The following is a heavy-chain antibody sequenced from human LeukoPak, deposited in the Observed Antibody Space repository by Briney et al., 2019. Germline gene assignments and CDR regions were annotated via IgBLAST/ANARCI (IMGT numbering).Heavy chain of an antibody. Sequence: GGSLRHSCTASGFTFGDYAMSWFRQAPGKGLEWVGLIRSRGYGGTTEYAASAKGRFTISRDDSKSIAYLQMNSLKTEDTAVYYCTTARNKREYYFDYWGQGTLVTVSS. CDR1: GFTFGDYA. J-gene: IGHJ4*02. D-gene: IGHD1/OR15-1a*01. V-gene: IGHV3-49*03. CDR2: IRSRGYGGTT. CDR3: TTARNKREYYFDY.